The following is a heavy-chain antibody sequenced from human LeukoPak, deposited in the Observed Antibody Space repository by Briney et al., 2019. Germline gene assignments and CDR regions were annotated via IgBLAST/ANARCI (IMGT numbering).Heavy chain of an antibody. CDR3: AREVSLYYYDSSGYYYFDY. D-gene: IGHD3-22*01. CDR1: GYTFTSYY. J-gene: IGHJ4*02. V-gene: IGHV1-46*01. CDR2: INPSGGST. Sequence: GASVKVSCKASGYTFTSYYMHWVRQAPGQGLEWMGIINPSGGSTSYAQKFQGRVTMTRDTSTSTVYMELSSLRSEDTAVYYCAREVSLYYYDSSGYYYFDYWGQGTLVTVSS.